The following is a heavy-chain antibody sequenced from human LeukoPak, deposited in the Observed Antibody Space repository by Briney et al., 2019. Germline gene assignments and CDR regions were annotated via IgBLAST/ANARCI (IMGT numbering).Heavy chain of an antibody. J-gene: IGHJ4*02. CDR1: GITFSDAW. CDR3: TAPPLARVYLAY. V-gene: IGHV3-15*01. Sequence: GGSQRLSCAASGITFSDAWMSWVRQGPGKGLEWVGRIISKTDGGTTDYAAPVKGRFTISRDDSKNTLYLQMNSLNTEDTAVYYCTAPPLARVYLAYLGQGPVVTVSS. CDR2: IISKTDGGTT.